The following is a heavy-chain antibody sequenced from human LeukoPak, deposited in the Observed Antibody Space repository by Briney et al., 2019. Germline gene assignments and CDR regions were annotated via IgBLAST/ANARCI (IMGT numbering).Heavy chain of an antibody. CDR2: INHGGST. CDR1: GENFSIYF. Sequence: SETLSLTCAVFGENFSIYFYSWIRQPPGKGLEWIGEINHGGSTSYNPSLKSRVTISVDTSKNQFSLRLSSVTAADTAMYYCARPGLAYCGADCYSTEGYYFDYWSQGTLVTVSS. J-gene: IGHJ4*02. D-gene: IGHD2-21*01. V-gene: IGHV4-34*01. CDR3: ARPGLAYCGADCYSTEGYYFDY.